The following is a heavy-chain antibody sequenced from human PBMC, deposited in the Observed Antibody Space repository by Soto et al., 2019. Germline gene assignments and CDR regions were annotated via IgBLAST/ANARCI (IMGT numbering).Heavy chain of an antibody. CDR3: ANVPIWCGGSSCYTEGFDS. V-gene: IGHV3-23*01. CDR1: GFVFSDYA. Sequence: GGSLRLSCVASGFVFSDYAMSWVRQAPGKGLEWVSAISAGGDTYYADSVKGRFTVSRANSKNTLYLQMNSLRAKDTAIYYCANVPIWCGGSSCYTEGFDSWGQGTLVTVSS. D-gene: IGHD2-21*01. J-gene: IGHJ4*02. CDR2: ISAGGDT.